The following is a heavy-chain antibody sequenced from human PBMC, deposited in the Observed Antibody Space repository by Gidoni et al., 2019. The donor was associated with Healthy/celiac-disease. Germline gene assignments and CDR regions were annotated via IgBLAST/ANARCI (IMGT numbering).Heavy chain of an antibody. V-gene: IGHV1-3*01. D-gene: IGHD3-3*01. CDR3: ARPPNVLRFLEWPDRHHYFAY. J-gene: IGHJ4*02. CDR1: GDTLTSYA. CDR2: INAGNGNT. Sequence: QVQRVQSGAEVKKPGTSGKGSCKASGDTLTSYALPWVRQAPGQRLEWMGWINAGNGNTKQSQKFPGRITLTRDSSSSTVYLALRSLRSEDTAVYYCARPPNVLRFLEWPDRHHYFAYWGQGTLVPVSS.